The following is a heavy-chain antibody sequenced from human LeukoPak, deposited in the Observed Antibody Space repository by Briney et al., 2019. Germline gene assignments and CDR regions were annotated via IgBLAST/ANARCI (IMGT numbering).Heavy chain of an antibody. V-gene: IGHV1-69*04. CDR1: GGTFSSYA. Sequence: ASVKVSCKASGGTFSSYAISWVRQAPGQGLEWMGRIIPIFGIANYAQKFQGRVTITADKSTSTAYMELRSLRSDDTAVYYCARWAFGVSSTPFDYWGQGTLVTVSS. CDR3: ARWAFGVSSTPFDY. CDR2: IIPIFGIA. D-gene: IGHD3-10*01. J-gene: IGHJ4*02.